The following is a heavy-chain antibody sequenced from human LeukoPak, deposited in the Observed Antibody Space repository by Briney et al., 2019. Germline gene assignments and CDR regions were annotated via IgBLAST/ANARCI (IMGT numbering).Heavy chain of an antibody. V-gene: IGHV3-23*01. Sequence: PGGSLRLSCAASGVTLTNAWMTWVRQAPGKGLEWVSAISGSGGSTYYADSVKGRFTISRDNSKNTLYLQMNSLRAEDTAVYYCAKEGSGEDYWGQGTLVTVSS. J-gene: IGHJ4*02. CDR3: AKEGSGEDY. D-gene: IGHD2-15*01. CDR1: GVTLTNAW. CDR2: ISGSGGST.